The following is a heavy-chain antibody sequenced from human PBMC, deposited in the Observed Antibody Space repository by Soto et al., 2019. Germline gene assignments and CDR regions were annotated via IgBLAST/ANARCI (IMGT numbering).Heavy chain of an antibody. CDR2: IIPIFGTA. J-gene: IGHJ6*02. CDR3: ARGGGRDGYNFYYYYYYGMDV. D-gene: IGHD2-15*01. Sequence: SVKVSCKASGGTFSSYAISWVRQAPGQGLEWMGGIIPIFGTANYAQKFQGRVTITADESTSTAYMELSSLRSEDTAVYYCARGGGRDGYNFYYYYYYGMDVWGQGTTVTVSS. CDR1: GGTFSSYA. V-gene: IGHV1-69*13.